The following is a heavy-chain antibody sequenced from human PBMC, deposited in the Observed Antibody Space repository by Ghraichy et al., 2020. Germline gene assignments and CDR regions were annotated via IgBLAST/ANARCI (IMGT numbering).Heavy chain of an antibody. CDR2: TNSDGSST. D-gene: IGHD3-22*01. CDR3: ARPLYDNSGYYYS. CDR1: GFTFSSYW. Sequence: GGSLRLSCAASGFTFSSYWMHWVRQAPGKGLVWVSRTNSDGSSTTYADSVKGRFTISRDNAKNTLYLQMSSLRAEDTAVYYCARPLYDNSGYYYSWGHGTLVTVSS. J-gene: IGHJ5*01. V-gene: IGHV3-74*01.